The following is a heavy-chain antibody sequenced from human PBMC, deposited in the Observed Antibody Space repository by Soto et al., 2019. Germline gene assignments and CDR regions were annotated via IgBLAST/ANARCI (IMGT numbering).Heavy chain of an antibody. J-gene: IGHJ4*02. CDR2: ISYDGSNK. Sequence: QVQLVESGGGVVQPGRSLRLSCAASGFTFSSYAMHWVRQAPGKGLEWVAVISYDGSNKYYADSVKGRFTISRDNSKNTLYLQMNSLRAEDTAVYYCARAPSPVVDYWGQGTLVTVSS. CDR3: ARAPSPVVDY. CDR1: GFTFSSYA. V-gene: IGHV3-30-3*01.